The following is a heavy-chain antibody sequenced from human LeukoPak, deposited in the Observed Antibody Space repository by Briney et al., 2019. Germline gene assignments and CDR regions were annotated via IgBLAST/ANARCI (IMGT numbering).Heavy chain of an antibody. CDR1: GFTFDDYA. Sequence: PGGSLRLSCAASGFTFDDYAMHWVRHAPGKGLEWVSGISWNSGSIGYADSVKGRFTISRDNAKNSLYLQMNSLRAEDTALYYCAKDQRYYDSSGYDYWGQGTLVTVSS. V-gene: IGHV3-9*01. J-gene: IGHJ4*02. CDR2: ISWNSGSI. CDR3: AKDQRYYDSSGYDY. D-gene: IGHD3-22*01.